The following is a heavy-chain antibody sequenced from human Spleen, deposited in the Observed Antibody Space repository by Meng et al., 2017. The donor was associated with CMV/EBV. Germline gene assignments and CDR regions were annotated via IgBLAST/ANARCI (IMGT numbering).Heavy chain of an antibody. D-gene: IGHD2-2*01. CDR3: ARRYCSSTSCWGFDI. J-gene: IGHJ3*02. Sequence: GGSLRLSCKGSGYSFTTYWIGWVRQMPGKGLEWMGIIYPGDSDTRYSPSFQGQVTISADKSITTAYLQWSSLKASDTAMYYCARRYCSSTSCWGFDIWGQGTMVTVSS. CDR2: IYPGDSDT. CDR1: GYSFTTYW. V-gene: IGHV5-51*01.